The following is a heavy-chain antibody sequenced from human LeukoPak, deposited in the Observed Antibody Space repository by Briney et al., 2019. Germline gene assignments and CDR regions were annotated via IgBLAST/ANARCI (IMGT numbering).Heavy chain of an antibody. CDR2: ISYSGNT. J-gene: IGHJ4*02. D-gene: IGHD3-22*01. Sequence: SETLSLTCTVSGGSISSYYWSWIRQPPGRHLEWIGYISYSGNTNYNPSLQSRVTISVDTSKNQFSLKLNSVTAADTAVYYCARSYDSSGYYRHWGQGTLVTVSS. V-gene: IGHV4-59*08. CDR1: GGSISSYY. CDR3: ARSYDSSGYYRH.